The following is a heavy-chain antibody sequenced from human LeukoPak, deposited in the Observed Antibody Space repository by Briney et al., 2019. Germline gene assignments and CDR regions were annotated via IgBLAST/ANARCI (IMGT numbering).Heavy chain of an antibody. CDR1: GFTVSSNC. J-gene: IGHJ4*02. D-gene: IGHD6-13*01. Sequence: PGGSLRLSCAASGFTVSSNCMSWVRQAPGKGLEWVSVIYSGGSTYYADSVKGRFTISRDNSKNTLYLQMNSLRAEDTAVYYCARGHSSSWYRGRGYFDYWGQGTLVTVSS. V-gene: IGHV3-53*01. CDR3: ARGHSSSWYRGRGYFDY. CDR2: IYSGGST.